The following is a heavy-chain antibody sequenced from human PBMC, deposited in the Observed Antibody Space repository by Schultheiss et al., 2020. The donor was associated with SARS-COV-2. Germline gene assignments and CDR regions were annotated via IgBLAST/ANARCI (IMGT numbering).Heavy chain of an antibody. CDR2: IYYSGST. CDR1: GYSISSGYY. Sequence: SQTLSLTCTVSGYSISSGYYWGWIRQHPGKGLEWIGYIYYSGSTYYNPSLKSRVTISVDTSKNQFSLKLSSVTAADTAVYYCARRILDYYGSGSYRYFDYWGQGTLVTVSS. V-gene: IGHV4-31*03. CDR3: ARRILDYYGSGSYRYFDY. J-gene: IGHJ4*02. D-gene: IGHD3-10*01.